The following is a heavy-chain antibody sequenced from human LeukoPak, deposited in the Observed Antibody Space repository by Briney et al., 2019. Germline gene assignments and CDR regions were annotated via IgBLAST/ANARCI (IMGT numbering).Heavy chain of an antibody. J-gene: IGHJ3*02. CDR3: AKRRMVRGKDDAFDI. CDR1: GSIFTSYW. V-gene: IGHV5-10-1*01. Sequence: KGGAALEISCKGAGSIFTSYWISWGRQMPGKGLEWMGRIDPSDSYTNDSPSFQGHVTISADKSISTAYLQWSSLKASDTAMYYCAKRRMVRGKDDAFDIWGQGTMVTVSS. CDR2: IDPSDSYT. D-gene: IGHD3-10*01.